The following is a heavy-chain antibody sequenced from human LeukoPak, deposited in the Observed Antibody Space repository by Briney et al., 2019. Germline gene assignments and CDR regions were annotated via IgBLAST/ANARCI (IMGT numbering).Heavy chain of an antibody. J-gene: IGHJ4*02. CDR2: ISSSGSTI. D-gene: IGHD3-22*01. V-gene: IGHV3-48*03. Sequence: PGGSLRLSCAASGFTFSSYEMNWVRQAPGKGLEWVSYISSSGSTIYYADSVKGRFTISRDNAKNSLYLQVHSLRAEDTAVYYCARVAPYYDSSGYYFSHFDYWGQGTLVTVSS. CDR3: ARVAPYYDSSGYYFSHFDY. CDR1: GFTFSSYE.